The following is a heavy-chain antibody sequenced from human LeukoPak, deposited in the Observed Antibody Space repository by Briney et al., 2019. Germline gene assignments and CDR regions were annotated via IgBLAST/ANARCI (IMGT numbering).Heavy chain of an antibody. Sequence: GGSLRLSCAASGFTFSSYAMNWVRQAPGQGLEWVSTISASGGSTYHAVSVKGRFTISRDNSKNTLYLQMNTLRAEDTAVYYCAKAIRTSCYGCNMDVWGEGTTVTVSS. CDR2: ISASGGST. V-gene: IGHV3-23*01. J-gene: IGHJ6*03. D-gene: IGHD2-2*01. CDR1: GFTFSSYA. CDR3: AKAIRTSCYGCNMDV.